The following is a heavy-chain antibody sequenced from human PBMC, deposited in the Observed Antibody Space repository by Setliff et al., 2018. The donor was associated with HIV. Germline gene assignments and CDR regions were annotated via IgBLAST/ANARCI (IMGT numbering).Heavy chain of an antibody. CDR2: IKGTSRTV. CDR1: Y. J-gene: IGHJ3*02. D-gene: IGHD2-21*01. V-gene: IGHV3-11*01. Sequence: YWGWIRQPPGKGLEWISYIKGTSRTVYYADSVKGRFTISRDNARNSLYLQMNSLRAEDTAVYYCARDNAYCAGDCYYAFDIWGLGTMVTVSS. CDR3: ARDNAYCAGDCYYAFDI.